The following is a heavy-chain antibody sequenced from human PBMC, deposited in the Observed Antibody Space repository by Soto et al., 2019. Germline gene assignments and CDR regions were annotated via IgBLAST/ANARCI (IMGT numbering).Heavy chain of an antibody. CDR3: ARQGYSYGLSVGLDV. V-gene: IGHV5-51*01. D-gene: IGHD5-18*01. J-gene: IGHJ6*02. CDR1: GYIFTNFW. CDR2: IYPGDSQA. Sequence: GESLKISCETSGYIFTNFWVGWVRQMPGKGLEWVGIIYPGDSQARYSPSFQGQVTMSVDKSITAAYLQWSSLKASDTATYYCARQGYSYGLSVGLDVWGQGTTVTVSS.